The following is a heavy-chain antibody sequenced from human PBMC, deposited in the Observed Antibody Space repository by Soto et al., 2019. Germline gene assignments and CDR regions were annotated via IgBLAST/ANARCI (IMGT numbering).Heavy chain of an antibody. CDR1: GYTFTSYA. CDR3: ASGLLVAGTFYYGMDV. CDR2: INAGNGDT. D-gene: IGHD6-19*01. Sequence: GASVKVSCKASGYTFTSYAMHWVRQAPGQRLEWMGWINAGNGDTKFSEKFQGRVTIIRDTSATTAYMELSSLRSEDTAVYYCASGLLVAGTFYYGMDVWGQGTTVTVSS. V-gene: IGHV1-3*01. J-gene: IGHJ6*02.